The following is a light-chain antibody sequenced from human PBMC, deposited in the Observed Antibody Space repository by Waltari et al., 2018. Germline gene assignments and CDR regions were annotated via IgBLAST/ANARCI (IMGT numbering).Light chain of an antibody. CDR1: SSDVGGYNY. CDR3: SSYAGSNNYWV. J-gene: IGLJ3*02. V-gene: IGLV2-8*01. CDR2: EVT. Sequence: QSALTQPPSASGSPGQSVTISCTGTSSDVGGYNYVSWYQQYPGRAPKLMIYEVTKRPSGVPDRCSGSKSGNTASLTVSGLQADDEADYYCSSYAGSNNYWVFGGGTTLTVL.